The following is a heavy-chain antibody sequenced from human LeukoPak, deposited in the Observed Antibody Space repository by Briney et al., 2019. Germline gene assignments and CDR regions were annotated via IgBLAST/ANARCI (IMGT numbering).Heavy chain of an antibody. J-gene: IGHJ3*02. V-gene: IGHV1-46*01. CDR3: ARDSGTTNAFDI. CDR2: INPSAGST. CDR1: GHTFTSYY. D-gene: IGHD1/OR15-1a*01. Sequence: GASVKVSCKPSGHTFTSYYMHWVRQAPGQGLEWMGIINPSAGSTSYAQKFQGRVTMTRDTSTSTVYMELSSLRSEDTAIYYCARDSGTTNAFDIWGQGTLVTVSS.